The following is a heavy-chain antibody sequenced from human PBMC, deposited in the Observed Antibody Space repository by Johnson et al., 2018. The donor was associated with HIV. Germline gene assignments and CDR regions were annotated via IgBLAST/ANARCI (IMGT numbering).Heavy chain of an antibody. CDR2: ISYDGSNK. V-gene: IGHV3-30-3*01. CDR1: GFTFSSYA. D-gene: IGHD3-10*01. Sequence: QVQLVESGGGVVQPGRSLRLSCAASGFTFSSYAMHWVRQAPGKGLEWVAVISYDGSNKYYADSVKGRFTISRDNSKNTLYLQMNSLRAEDTAVYYCAGDRLRFREFGAFDIWGQGAMVTVSS. J-gene: IGHJ3*02. CDR3: AGDRLRFREFGAFDI.